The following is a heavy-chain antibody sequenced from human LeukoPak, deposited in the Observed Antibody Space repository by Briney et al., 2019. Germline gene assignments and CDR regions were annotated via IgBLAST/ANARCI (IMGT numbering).Heavy chain of an antibody. CDR1: GDSISSGSYY. D-gene: IGHD1-26*01. V-gene: IGHV4-61*02. Sequence: SETLSLTCTVSGDSISSGSYYWSWIRQPAGKGLEWIGRIYTSGSTNYNPSLKSRVTISVDTSKNQFSLKLSSVTAADTAVYYCARGKHMVGATLWFDPWGQGTLVTVSS. CDR3: ARGKHMVGATLWFDP. J-gene: IGHJ5*02. CDR2: IYTSGST.